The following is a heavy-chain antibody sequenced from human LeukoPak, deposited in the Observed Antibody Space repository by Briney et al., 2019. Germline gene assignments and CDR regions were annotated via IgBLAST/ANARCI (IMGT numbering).Heavy chain of an antibody. V-gene: IGHV3-30*01. CDR3: ARPHYDFWSGYLNYFDY. CDR1: GFTFSSYA. D-gene: IGHD3-3*01. J-gene: IGHJ4*02. Sequence: GRSLRLSCAASGFTFSSYAMHWVRQAPGKGLEWVAVISYDGSNKYYADSVKGRITISRDNSKNTLHLQMNSLGAEDTAVYYCARPHYDFWSGYLNYFDYWGQGTLVTVSS. CDR2: ISYDGSNK.